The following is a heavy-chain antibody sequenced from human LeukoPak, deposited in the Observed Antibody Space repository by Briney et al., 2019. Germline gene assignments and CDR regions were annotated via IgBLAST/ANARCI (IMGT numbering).Heavy chain of an antibody. D-gene: IGHD3-10*02. CDR1: GFTFSSYE. J-gene: IGHJ6*04. V-gene: IGHV3-48*03. Sequence: GSLRLSCAASGFTFSSYEMNWVRQAPGKGLEWVSYISSSGSTIYYADSVKGRFTISRDNAKNSLYLQMNSLRAENTAVYYCAELGITMIGGVWGKGTTVTISS. CDR2: ISSSGSTI. CDR3: AELGITMIGGV.